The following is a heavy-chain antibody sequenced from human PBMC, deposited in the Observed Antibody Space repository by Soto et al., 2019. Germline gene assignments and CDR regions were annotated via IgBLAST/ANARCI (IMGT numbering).Heavy chain of an antibody. V-gene: IGHV1-46*01. J-gene: IGHJ3*02. Sequence: GASVKVYCKASGYTFTSYYMHWVRQTPGQGLEWMGIINPSGGSTSYAQKFQGRVTMTRDTSTSTVYMELSSLRSEDTAVYYCAREGPPTYCSGGSCYSFDIWGQGTMVTVS. CDR2: INPSGGST. CDR3: AREGPPTYCSGGSCYSFDI. D-gene: IGHD2-15*01. CDR1: GYTFTSYY.